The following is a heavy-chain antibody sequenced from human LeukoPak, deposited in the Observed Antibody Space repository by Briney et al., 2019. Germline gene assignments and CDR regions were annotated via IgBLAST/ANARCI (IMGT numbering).Heavy chain of an antibody. Sequence: SETLSLTCTVSNGSISSYYWSWIRQPPGKGLEWIGYIFYSGSTNYNPSLNSRATISVDTSQNRFSLKLSSVTAADTAVYYCVRESIRTVGDFDFWGQGTLVTVSS. J-gene: IGHJ4*02. CDR1: NGSISSYY. D-gene: IGHD1-14*01. V-gene: IGHV4-59*01. CDR3: VRESIRTVGDFDF. CDR2: IFYSGST.